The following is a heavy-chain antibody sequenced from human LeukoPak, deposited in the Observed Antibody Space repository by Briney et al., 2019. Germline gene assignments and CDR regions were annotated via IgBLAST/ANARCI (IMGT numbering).Heavy chain of an antibody. CDR2: IYHRGSA. Sequence: SETLSLTCTVSGGSISSYYWTWVRQPPGKGLEWIGYIYHRGSANYNPSLKSRVTISLDTSKNQFSLTLSSVTAADTAVYYCASSGGYSSGWPFDYWGQGTLVTVSS. V-gene: IGHV4-59*01. CDR1: GGSISSYY. D-gene: IGHD6-19*01. J-gene: IGHJ4*02. CDR3: ASSGGYSSGWPFDY.